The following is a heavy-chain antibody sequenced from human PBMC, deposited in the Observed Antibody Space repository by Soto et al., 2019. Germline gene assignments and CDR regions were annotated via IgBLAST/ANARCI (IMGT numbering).Heavy chain of an antibody. CDR3: ARDTSPAGGDYVDY. Sequence: QVQLVESGGGVVQPGRSLRLSCAASGFTFSSYGMHWVRQAPGKGLEWVAVIWYDGSNKYYADSVKGRFTISRDNSKNTLYLQMNSLRAEDTAVYYCARDTSPAGGDYVDYWGQGTLVTVSS. V-gene: IGHV3-33*01. CDR2: IWYDGSNK. D-gene: IGHD4-17*01. J-gene: IGHJ4*02. CDR1: GFTFSSYG.